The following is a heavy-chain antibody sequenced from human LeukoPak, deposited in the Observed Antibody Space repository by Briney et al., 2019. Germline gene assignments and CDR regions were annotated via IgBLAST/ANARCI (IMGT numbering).Heavy chain of an antibody. J-gene: IGHJ4*02. CDR3: ARGRESSSRIFDY. Sequence: TSETLSLTCTVSGGSISSYYWSWIRQPPGKGLEWIGYIYYGGSTNYNPSLKSRVTISVDTSKNQFSLKLSSVTAADTAVYYCARGRESSSRIFDYWGQGTLVTVSS. CDR2: IYYGGST. V-gene: IGHV4-59*01. CDR1: GGSISSYY. D-gene: IGHD6-13*01.